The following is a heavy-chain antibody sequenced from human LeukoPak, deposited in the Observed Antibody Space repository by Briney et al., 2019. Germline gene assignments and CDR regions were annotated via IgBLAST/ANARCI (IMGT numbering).Heavy chain of an antibody. CDR1: GFSLSVHW. D-gene: IGHD2-2*01. CDR2: IKYDGSYT. CDR3: ARDSSSVPEY. V-gene: IGHV3-74*01. J-gene: IGHJ4*02. Sequence: GGSLRLSCAASGFSLSVHWMYWVRQGPGKGLVWLSRIKYDGSYTSYADSVKGRFTVSRDNAKNTLYLQMNSLRAEDTAVYYCARDSSSVPEYWGQGTPVTVSS.